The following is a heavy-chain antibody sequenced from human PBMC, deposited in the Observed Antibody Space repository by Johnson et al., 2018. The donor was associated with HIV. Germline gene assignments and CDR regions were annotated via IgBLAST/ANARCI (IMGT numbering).Heavy chain of an antibody. J-gene: IGHJ3*02. V-gene: IGHV3-30*02. D-gene: IGHD1-1*01. Sequence: VQLVESGGGVVQPGGSLRLSCAASGFTFSSYGMHWVRQAPGKGLEWVTFIRYDGSNKYYADSVKGRITISRDNSKNTLYLQMNSLRAEDPAVYYCAKDGMDIWGQGTMVTVSS. CDR1: GFTFSSYG. CDR3: AKDGMDI. CDR2: IRYDGSNK.